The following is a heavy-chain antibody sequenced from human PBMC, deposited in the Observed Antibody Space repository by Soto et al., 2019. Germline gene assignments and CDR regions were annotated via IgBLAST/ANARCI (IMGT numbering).Heavy chain of an antibody. CDR1: GGTFSSYA. D-gene: IGHD2-15*01. CDR2: IIPIFGTA. J-gene: IGHJ6*02. V-gene: IGHV1-69*13. CDR3: ARDLPGVVVVDATGGMDV. Sequence: SVKVSCKASGGTFSSYAISWVRQAPGQGLEWMGGIIPIFGTANYAQKFQGRVTITADESTSTAYMELSSLRSEDTAVYYCARDLPGVVVVDATGGMDVWGQGTTVTVSS.